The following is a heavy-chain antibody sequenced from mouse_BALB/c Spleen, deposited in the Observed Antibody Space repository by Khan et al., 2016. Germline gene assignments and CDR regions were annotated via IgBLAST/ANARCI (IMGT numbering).Heavy chain of an antibody. CDR3: ARVLDY. J-gene: IGHJ2*01. V-gene: IGHV1-7*01. CDR1: GYTFTTYW. Sequence: QVRLQQSGPELSKPGASVRMSCRASGYTFTTYWMHWVKQRPGQGLEWIGYINPTTYYTEYNQKFKDKASLTADKSSSTAYMQLRSLTSEDSAIYYCARVLDYWGPGTTVTVSS. CDR2: INPTTYYT.